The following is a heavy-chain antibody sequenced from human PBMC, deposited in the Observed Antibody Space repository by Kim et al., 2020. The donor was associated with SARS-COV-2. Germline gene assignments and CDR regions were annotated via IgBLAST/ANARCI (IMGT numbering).Heavy chain of an antibody. CDR1: GFTFSSYA. J-gene: IGHJ4*01. D-gene: IGHD3-22*01. V-gene: IGHV3-23*01. Sequence: GGSLRLSCAGSGFTFSSYAMSWVRQAPGKGLEWVSAISGSGGSTYYADSVTGRFTISRYNSKNTMYLQMNSLRAADPALYYCAKGERITMIVVVSVFDY. CDR2: ISGSGGST. CDR3: AKGERITMIVVVSVFDY.